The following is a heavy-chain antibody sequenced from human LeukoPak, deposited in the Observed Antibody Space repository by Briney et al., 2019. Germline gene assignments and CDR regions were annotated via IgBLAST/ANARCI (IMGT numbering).Heavy chain of an antibody. Sequence: GGSLRLSCVGSGFTFSVHWVRQVPGKGLEWLTFIRHDGTDQHYADSVRGRFTVSRDNSKNTVYLQMNSLRPEDTALYYCAKDGNWASVSWGQGTLVTVSS. J-gene: IGHJ5*02. CDR2: IRHDGTDQ. D-gene: IGHD7-27*01. CDR1: GFTFS. CDR3: AKDGNWASVS. V-gene: IGHV3-30*02.